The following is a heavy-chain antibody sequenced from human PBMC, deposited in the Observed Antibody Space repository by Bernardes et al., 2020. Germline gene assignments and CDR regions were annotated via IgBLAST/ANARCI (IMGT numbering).Heavy chain of an antibody. Sequence: SESLSLTCSVSGASFKTYYWGWIRQPPGKGLEWIGHIFFTGSTNYNPSLKSRLTISVDTSKSRFSLRLRSVTAADTAVYYCAIVSSAFDTPYYYYMDVWGNGTTVTVS. D-gene: IGHD5-12*01. CDR1: GASFKTYY. J-gene: IGHJ6*03. CDR2: IFFTGST. V-gene: IGHV4-59*01. CDR3: AIVSSAFDTPYYYYMDV.